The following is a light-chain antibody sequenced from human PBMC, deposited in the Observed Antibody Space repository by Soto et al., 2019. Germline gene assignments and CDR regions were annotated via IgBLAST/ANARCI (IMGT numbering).Light chain of an antibody. CDR2: AAF. Sequence: DIQMTQSXXSLSAXXGDRXTXTXRASQSISSYLNWYQQKPGKAPKLLIYAAFSFQSGVPSRFSLSGSGTDFTLTISSLQPEDFATYYCQQSYSTPITFGQGTRLE. V-gene: IGKV1-39*01. CDR1: QSISSY. J-gene: IGKJ5*01. CDR3: QQSYSTPIT.